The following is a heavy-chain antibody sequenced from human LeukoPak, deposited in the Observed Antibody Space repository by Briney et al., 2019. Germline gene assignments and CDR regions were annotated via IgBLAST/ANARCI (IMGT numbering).Heavy chain of an antibody. CDR1: GGTFSSYA. Sequence: GASVKVSCKASGGTFSSYAISWVRQAPGQGLEWMGWISAYNGNTKYAQKLQGRVTMTTDTSTSTAYMELRSLRSDDTAVYYCARLPTIAAPAWTYQPFDPWGQGTLVTVSS. J-gene: IGHJ5*02. CDR2: ISAYNGNT. D-gene: IGHD6-13*01. CDR3: ARLPTIAAPAWTYQPFDP. V-gene: IGHV1-18*01.